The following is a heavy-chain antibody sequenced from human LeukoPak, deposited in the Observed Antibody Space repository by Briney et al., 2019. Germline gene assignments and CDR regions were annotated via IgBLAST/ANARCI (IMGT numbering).Heavy chain of an antibody. CDR3: ASFLMVRGVIIMDY. CDR2: IYYSGST. J-gene: IGHJ4*02. V-gene: IGHV4-31*03. Sequence: PSQTLSLTCTVSGCSISSGGYYWSWIRQHPGKGLEWIGYIYYSGSTYYNPSLKSRVTISVDTSKSQFSLKLSSVTAAGTAVYYCASFLMVRGVIIMDYWGQGTLVTVSS. CDR1: GCSISSGGYY. D-gene: IGHD3-10*01.